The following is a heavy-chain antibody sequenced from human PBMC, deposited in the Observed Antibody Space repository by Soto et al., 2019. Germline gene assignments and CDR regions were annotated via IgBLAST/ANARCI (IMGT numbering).Heavy chain of an antibody. CDR2: IDPSDSYT. CDR3: ARSTLLHRAAFDI. Sequence: PGESLKISCKGSGYSFTSYWISWVRQMPGKGLEWMGRIDPSDSYTNYSPSFQGHVTISADKSISTAYLQWSSLKASDTAVYYCARSTLLHRAAFDIWGQGTMVTVS. D-gene: IGHD2-15*01. CDR1: GYSFTSYW. V-gene: IGHV5-10-1*01. J-gene: IGHJ3*02.